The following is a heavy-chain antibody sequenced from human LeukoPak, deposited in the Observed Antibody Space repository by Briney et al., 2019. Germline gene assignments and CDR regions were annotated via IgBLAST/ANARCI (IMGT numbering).Heavy chain of an antibody. CDR1: GGSISSYY. V-gene: IGHV4-59*05. J-gene: IGHJ4*02. D-gene: IGHD4-23*01. CDR3: TRRSNSQPPNY. CDR2: IYYSGST. Sequence: SETLSLTCTVSGGSISSYYWSWIRQPPGKDLEWIGSIYYSGSTYYNPSLKSRVTISVDTSKNQFSLKLSSVTAADTAVYYCTRRSNSQPPNYWGQGTLVTVSS.